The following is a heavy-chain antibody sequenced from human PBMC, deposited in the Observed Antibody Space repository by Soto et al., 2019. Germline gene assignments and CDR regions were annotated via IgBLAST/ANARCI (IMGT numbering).Heavy chain of an antibody. Sequence: GGSLRLSCAASGFTFSSYSMNWVRQAPGKGLEWVSSISSSSSYVYYADSVKGRFTISRDNAKNSLYLQMNSLRAEDTAVYYCARDFMLLRLGEHGYWGQGTLVTVSS. J-gene: IGHJ4*02. CDR3: ARDFMLLRLGEHGY. D-gene: IGHD3-16*01. CDR2: ISSSSSYV. V-gene: IGHV3-21*01. CDR1: GFTFSSYS.